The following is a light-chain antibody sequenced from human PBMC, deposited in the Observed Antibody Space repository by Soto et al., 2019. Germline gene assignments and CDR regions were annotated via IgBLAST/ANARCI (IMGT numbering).Light chain of an antibody. J-gene: IGKJ3*01. CDR1: QDISNY. V-gene: IGKV1-33*01. Sequence: DIQMTQSPCSLSASVGDRVTITCQASQDISNYLNWYQQKPGKAPKLLIYYASNIEAGVPSRFSGSGSGTFYTLTITSLHPDDFAAYHCQQYDNIPLTFGPGTKVDIK. CDR3: QQYDNIPLT. CDR2: YAS.